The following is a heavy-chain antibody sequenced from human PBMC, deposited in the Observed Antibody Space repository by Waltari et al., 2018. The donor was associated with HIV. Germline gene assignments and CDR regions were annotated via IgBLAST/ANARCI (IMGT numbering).Heavy chain of an antibody. V-gene: IGHV3-7*01. CDR3: VRQPLRHDL. Sequence: EVKLVESGGGAVQTGGSLRLSCEGSGFTFSSLVMAWVRQTPGKGLEWVAQISYDAREKFHGDSVRGRFVVSRDNARNSIFLQMNNLRDDDTGVYFCVRQPLRHDL. CDR1: GFTFSSLV. CDR2: ISYDAREK. J-gene: IGHJ2*01.